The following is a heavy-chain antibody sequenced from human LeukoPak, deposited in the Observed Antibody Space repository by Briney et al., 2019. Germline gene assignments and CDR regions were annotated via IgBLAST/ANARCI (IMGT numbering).Heavy chain of an antibody. CDR1: GFTFSSYA. CDR3: AKRGSSGSYGNLDS. CDR2: ISGSGGTT. J-gene: IGHJ4*02. V-gene: IGHV3-23*01. Sequence: GGSLRLSCAASGFTFSSYAMTWVRPAPGKGLEWVSAISGSGGTTYYADSVKGRFTISRDNSKNTLYLQMNSLRAEDTAVYYCAKRGSSGSYGNLDSWGQGTLVTVSS. D-gene: IGHD1-26*01.